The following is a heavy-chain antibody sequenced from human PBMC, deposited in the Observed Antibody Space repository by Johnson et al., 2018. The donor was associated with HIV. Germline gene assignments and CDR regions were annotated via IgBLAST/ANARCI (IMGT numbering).Heavy chain of an antibody. Sequence: QVQLVESGGGVVQPGRSLSLSCAASGFTFSDSYMNWIRQAPGKGLEWVSYISGSDGAIWYAYSVKGRFTVSRDNAKNSFYLQMNSLRAEDTAVYYCARSVNAGRPFDIWGQGTLVTVSS. CDR1: GFTFSDSY. CDR3: ARSVNAGRPFDI. D-gene: IGHD2-8*01. J-gene: IGHJ3*02. CDR2: ISGSDGAI. V-gene: IGHV3-11*04.